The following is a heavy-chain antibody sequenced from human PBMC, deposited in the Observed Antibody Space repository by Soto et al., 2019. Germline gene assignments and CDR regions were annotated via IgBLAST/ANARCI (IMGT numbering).Heavy chain of an antibody. CDR3: ARDQGYSSGWAFDY. V-gene: IGHV3-33*01. J-gene: IGHJ4*02. D-gene: IGHD6-19*01. CDR2: IWYDGSNK. Sequence: QVQLVESGGGVVQPGRSLRLSCAASGFTFSRYGMHWVRQAPGKGLEWVAVIWYDGSNKYYADSVKGRFTISRDNSKNTLYLQMNSLRAEDTAVYYWARDQGYSSGWAFDYWGQGTLVTVSS. CDR1: GFTFSRYG.